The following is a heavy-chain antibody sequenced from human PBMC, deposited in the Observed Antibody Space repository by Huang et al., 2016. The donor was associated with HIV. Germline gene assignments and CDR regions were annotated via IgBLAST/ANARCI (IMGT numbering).Heavy chain of an antibody. Sequence: QLQLQESGSGLVKPSQTLSLTCTVSGGPISSGGYSWSWIRQPPGKGLEWIGYISHSGSTYYNPSLKSRITMSVDRSTNHVSLKLTSVTAADTAVYYCARGILGAVTTNYFDYWGQGTLVTVSS. CDR3: ARGILGAVTTNYFDY. J-gene: IGHJ4*02. CDR1: GGPISSGGYS. V-gene: IGHV4-30-2*01. CDR2: ISHSGST. D-gene: IGHD4-17*01.